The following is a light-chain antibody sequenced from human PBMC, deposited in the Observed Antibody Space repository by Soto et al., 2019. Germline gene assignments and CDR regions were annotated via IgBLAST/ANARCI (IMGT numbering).Light chain of an antibody. Sequence: EIVLTQSPGTLSLSPGERATLSCRASQILSSNYLAWYQQRSGQAPRLVIYGASSRASAVPDRFSGSGSGADFTLTISRLEPEDFAVYYCQQYGSSPLTFGGGTKVDIK. CDR3: QQYGSSPLT. CDR2: GAS. CDR1: QILSSNY. J-gene: IGKJ4*01. V-gene: IGKV3-20*01.